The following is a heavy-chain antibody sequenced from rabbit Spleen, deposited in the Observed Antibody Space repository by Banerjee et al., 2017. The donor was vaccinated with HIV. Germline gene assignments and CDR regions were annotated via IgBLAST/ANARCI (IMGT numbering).Heavy chain of an antibody. CDR3: ARDSGSSFSSYGMDL. Sequence: QSLEESGGDLVKPGASLTLTCTASGVSFSANSYICWVRQAPGKGLEWIACIYAGSSSGFTYSATWAKGRFTCSKTSSTTVTLQMTSLTAADTATYFCARDSGSSFSSYGMDLWGQGTLVTVS. CDR1: GVSFSANSY. D-gene: IGHD8-1*01. CDR2: IYAGSSSGFT. J-gene: IGHJ6*01. V-gene: IGHV1S40*01.